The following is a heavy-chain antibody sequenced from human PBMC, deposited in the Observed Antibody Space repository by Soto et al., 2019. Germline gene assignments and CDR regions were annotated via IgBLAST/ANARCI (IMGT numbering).Heavy chain of an antibody. CDR2: IWYDGSNK. V-gene: IGHV3-33*01. Sequence: QVQLVESGGGVVQPGRSLRLSCAAYGFTFSSYGMHWVRQAPGKGLEWVAVIWYDGSNKYYADSVKGRFTISRDNSKNTLYLQMNSLRAEDTAVYYCARDSHSSGWSSDYWGQGTLVTVSS. D-gene: IGHD6-19*01. CDR3: ARDSHSSGWSSDY. J-gene: IGHJ4*02. CDR1: GFTFSSYG.